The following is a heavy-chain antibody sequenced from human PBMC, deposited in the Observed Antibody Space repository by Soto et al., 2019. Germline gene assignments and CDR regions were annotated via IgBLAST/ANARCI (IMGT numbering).Heavy chain of an antibody. V-gene: IGHV4-39*01. CDR2: NYYSGST. CDR3: ARNAEIAKFDY. CDR1: GGSISSSSYY. J-gene: IGHJ4*02. D-gene: IGHD2-21*01. Sequence: MQLQESGPGLVKPSETLSLTCTVSGGSISSSSYYWRGIRQPPGQGLEWIGSNYYSGSTYYNPSLKGRVTISVDTSKNQFPLKLSSVTAEDTAVYYCARNAEIAKFDYWGQGTLVTVSS.